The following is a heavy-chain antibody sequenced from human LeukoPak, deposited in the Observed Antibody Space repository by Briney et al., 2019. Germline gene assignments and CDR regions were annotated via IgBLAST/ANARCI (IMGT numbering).Heavy chain of an antibody. CDR3: AKDTRESSGYYYFRYSYYGMDV. Sequence: GGSLRLSCAASGFTFSSYSMNWVRQAPGKGLEWVSSISSSSSYIYYADSVKGRFTISRDNAKNSLYLQMNSLRAEDTALYYCAKDTRESSGYYYFRYSYYGMDVWGQGTTVTVSS. J-gene: IGHJ6*02. CDR1: GFTFSSYS. CDR2: ISSSSSYI. V-gene: IGHV3-21*04. D-gene: IGHD3-22*01.